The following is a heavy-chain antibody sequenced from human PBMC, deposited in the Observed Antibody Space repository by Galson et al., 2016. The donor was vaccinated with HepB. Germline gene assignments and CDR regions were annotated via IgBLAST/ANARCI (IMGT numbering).Heavy chain of an antibody. CDR3: TTLSPAAASDY. J-gene: IGHJ4*02. CDR1: GFTFSDAS. V-gene: IGHV3-15*01. Sequence: SLRLSCAASGFTFSDASWNCGRRAPWTRLEWVGRRQGKTDGGTTDYAVPVKGRFTISRDDSKNTLYLQMNSLKTEDTAVYFCTTLSPAAASDYWGQGTLIIVSS. CDR2: RQGKTDGGTT. D-gene: IGHD6-13*01.